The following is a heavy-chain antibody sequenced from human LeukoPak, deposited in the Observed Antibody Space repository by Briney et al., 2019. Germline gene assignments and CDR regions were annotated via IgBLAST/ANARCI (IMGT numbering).Heavy chain of an antibody. D-gene: IGHD6-13*01. V-gene: IGHV3-23*01. Sequence: GGSLRLSCAASGFTFSSYDMSWVRQAPGKGLEWVSFIRSDGGSTLYADSVKGRFTISRDNSKNTLYAEMTSLRAEDTAVHYCATLASGYSSPFDYWGQGTLVTVSS. J-gene: IGHJ4*02. CDR2: IRSDGGST. CDR1: GFTFSSYD. CDR3: ATLASGYSSPFDY.